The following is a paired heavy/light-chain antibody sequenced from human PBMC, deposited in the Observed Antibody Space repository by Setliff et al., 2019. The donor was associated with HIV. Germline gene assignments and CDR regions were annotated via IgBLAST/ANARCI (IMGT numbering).Light chain of an antibody. CDR2: KAS. Sequence: DIQMTQSPSTLSASVGDRVTITCRASESISSWLAWYQQKPGQAPKVLIYKASSLERGVPSRFSGSGSGTEFTLTISGLQPDDFATYYCQQYNGFSKMFGQGTKVEIK. CDR3: QQYNGFSKM. J-gene: IGKJ1*01. CDR1: ESISSW. V-gene: IGKV1-5*03.
Heavy chain of an antibody. CDR1: GYTLTKLS. J-gene: IGHJ3*02. Sequence: QVHLVQSGTEVKKPGASVKVSCKVSGYTLTKLSMHWVRQAPGKGLEWMGSFDPEDDETIYAQKFKGRITMTEDTSTDTAYMELSSLRSEDTAMYYCATELGCNDVSCSVRVIVGTFDMWGQGTIVTVSS. CDR2: FDPEDDET. V-gene: IGHV1-24*01. CDR3: ATELGCNDVSCSVRVIVGTFDM. D-gene: IGHD2-8*01.